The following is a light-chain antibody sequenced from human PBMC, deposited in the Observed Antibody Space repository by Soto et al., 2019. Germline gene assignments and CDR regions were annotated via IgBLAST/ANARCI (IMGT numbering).Light chain of an antibody. Sequence: DIQMTQSPSTLTASVGDSVTITCRASQSISRWLAWYQQKPGKAPKVLIYDASILESGVPSRFSGSGSGTEFTLTITSRHPDDFATYYCQQYNHYLTWTLGQGTKVEIK. CDR2: DAS. J-gene: IGKJ1*01. CDR1: QSISRW. CDR3: QQYNHYLTWT. V-gene: IGKV1-5*01.